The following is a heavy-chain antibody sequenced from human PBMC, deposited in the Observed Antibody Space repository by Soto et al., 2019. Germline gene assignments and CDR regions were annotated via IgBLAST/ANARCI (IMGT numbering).Heavy chain of an antibody. CDR1: GFTFSSYW. J-gene: IGHJ4*02. CDR3: ARDEAAQYYFDY. Sequence: EVQLVESGGGLVQPGGSLRLSCAASGFTFSSYWMHWVRQAPGKGLVWVSRINSDGSSTSYADSVKGRFTISRDNAKNTLYLQLNSLRAEDTAVYYCARDEAAQYYFDYWGQGTLVTVSS. CDR2: INSDGSST. V-gene: IGHV3-74*01. D-gene: IGHD6-13*01.